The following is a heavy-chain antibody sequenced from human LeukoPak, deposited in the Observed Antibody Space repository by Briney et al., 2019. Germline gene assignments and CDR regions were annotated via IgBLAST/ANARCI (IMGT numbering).Heavy chain of an antibody. CDR1: GGSISSSSYY. Sequence: PSETLSLTCTVSGGSISSSSYYWGWIRQPPGKGLEWIGSIYCSGSTYYNPSLKSRVTISVDTSKNQFSLKLNSVTAADTAVYYCARLLYYYVSGSYSYFDYWGQGTLVTVSS. CDR3: ARLLYYYVSGSYSYFDY. V-gene: IGHV4-39*01. D-gene: IGHD3-10*01. J-gene: IGHJ4*02. CDR2: IYCSGST.